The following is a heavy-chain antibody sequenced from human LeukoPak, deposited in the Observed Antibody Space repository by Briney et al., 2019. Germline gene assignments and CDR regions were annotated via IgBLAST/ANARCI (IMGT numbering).Heavy chain of an antibody. CDR3: ARDLVSYYYDSSGYYDGY. CDR1: VYTFTGYY. D-gene: IGHD3-22*01. CDR2: INPNSGGT. Sequence: GASVKVSCKASVYTFTGYYMHWVRQAPGQGLEWMGWINPNSGGTNYAQKFQGRVTMTRDTSISTAYMELSRLRSDDTAVYYCARDLVSYYYDSSGYYDGYWGQGTLVTVSS. J-gene: IGHJ4*02. V-gene: IGHV1-2*02.